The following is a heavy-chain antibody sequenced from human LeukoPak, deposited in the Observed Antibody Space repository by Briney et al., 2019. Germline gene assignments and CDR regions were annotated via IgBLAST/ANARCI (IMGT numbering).Heavy chain of an antibody. J-gene: IGHJ6*03. CDR2: ISVYNGNT. D-gene: IGHD3-9*01. V-gene: IGHV1-18*01. Sequence: ASVKVSCKASGYTFTSYAISWVRQAPGQGLEWMGWISVYNGNTDYAQKLQGRVTMTEDTSTDTAYMELSSLRSEDTAVYYCATRMPYYDILTGAPKNYYYMDVWGKGTTVTISS. CDR3: ATRMPYYDILTGAPKNYYYMDV. CDR1: GYTFTSYA.